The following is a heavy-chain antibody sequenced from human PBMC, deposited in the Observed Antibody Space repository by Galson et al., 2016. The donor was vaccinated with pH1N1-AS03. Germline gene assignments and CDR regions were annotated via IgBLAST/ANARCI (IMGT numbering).Heavy chain of an antibody. CDR1: GFIFSHYW. CDR2: INSDGRDT. D-gene: IGHD2-15*01. Sequence: SLRLSCAVSGFIFSHYWMYWVRQAPGKGLEWVSRINSDGRDTYYADSVKGRLTISRNNAKNTLFLQMNSLRVDDTALYYCARVLVGAAGCDYWGQGTLVTVSS. J-gene: IGHJ4*02. V-gene: IGHV3-74*01. CDR3: ARVLVGAAGCDY.